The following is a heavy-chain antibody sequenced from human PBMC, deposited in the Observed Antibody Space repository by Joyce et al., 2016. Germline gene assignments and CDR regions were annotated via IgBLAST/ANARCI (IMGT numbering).Heavy chain of an antibody. V-gene: IGHV1-18*01. Sequence: QVQLEQSGAEVKKPGASMKVSCKASGYTFTHFGISWVRQAPGQGLEWMGWFSGYNNNVNYAQKFQGRVTMATDTSTNMAYMELRSLRSDDTAVYYCARDSLLNHAFDIWGRGTMVTVSS. J-gene: IGHJ3*02. CDR3: ARDSLLNHAFDI. CDR2: FSGYNNNV. CDR1: GYTFTHFG. D-gene: IGHD3-16*02.